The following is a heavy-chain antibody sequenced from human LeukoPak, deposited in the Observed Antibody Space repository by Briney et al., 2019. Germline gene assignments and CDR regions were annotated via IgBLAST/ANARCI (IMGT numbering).Heavy chain of an antibody. Sequence: SVKVSCKASGGTFSSYGISWVRQAPGQGLEWMGGIIPIFGTANYAQKFQDRVTITADESTSTAYMELSSLRSGDTAVYYCARAHYYGSGSYNWFDPWGQGTLVTVSS. J-gene: IGHJ5*02. CDR2: IIPIFGTA. V-gene: IGHV1-69*13. CDR3: ARAHYYGSGSYNWFDP. D-gene: IGHD3-10*01. CDR1: GGTFSSYG.